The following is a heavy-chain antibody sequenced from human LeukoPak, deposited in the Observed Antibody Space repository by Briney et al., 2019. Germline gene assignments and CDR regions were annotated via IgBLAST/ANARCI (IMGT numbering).Heavy chain of an antibody. Sequence: GGSLRLSCAASGFTVSSNYMSWVRQAPGKGLEWVSVIYSGGTTYYADSVKGRFTISRDNSKNTLYLQMNSLIAEDTAVYYCAKGGGIHVSFDYRGQGTLVTVSS. CDR2: IYSGGTT. CDR3: AKGGGIHVSFDY. D-gene: IGHD3-16*01. J-gene: IGHJ4*02. V-gene: IGHV3-66*01. CDR1: GFTVSSNY.